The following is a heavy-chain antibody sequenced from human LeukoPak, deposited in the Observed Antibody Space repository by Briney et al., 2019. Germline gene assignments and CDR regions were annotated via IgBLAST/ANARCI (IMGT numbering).Heavy chain of an antibody. Sequence: GSLRLSSKGSGYTFTNYWISWVRQMPGKGQEWVGRIDPTDSYITYSPSFQGHVTMSTDKSISTAYLQWTSLKASDTAMYYCARLLVGGQDYFDSWGQGTLVTVSS. J-gene: IGHJ4*02. D-gene: IGHD2-15*01. CDR3: ARLLVGGQDYFDS. CDR2: IDPTDSYI. V-gene: IGHV5-10-1*01. CDR1: GYTFTNYW.